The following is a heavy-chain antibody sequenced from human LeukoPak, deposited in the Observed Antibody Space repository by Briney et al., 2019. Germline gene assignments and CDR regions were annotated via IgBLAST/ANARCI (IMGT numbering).Heavy chain of an antibody. D-gene: IGHD4-23*01. V-gene: IGHV4-38-2*01. CDR2: IYHSGST. CDR1: GYSISSGYY. J-gene: IGHJ5*02. Sequence: SETLSLTCAVSGYSISSGYYWGWIRQPPGKGLESIGSIYHSGSTYYNPSLKSRVTISVDTSKNQFSLKLSSVTAADTAVYYCARHGGVTQGADWFDPWGQGTLVTVSS. CDR3: ARHGGVTQGADWFDP.